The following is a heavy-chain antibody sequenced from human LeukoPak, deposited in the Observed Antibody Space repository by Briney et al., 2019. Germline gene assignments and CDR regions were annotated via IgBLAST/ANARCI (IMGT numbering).Heavy chain of an antibody. CDR2: IIPILGIP. CDR3: AGDYCAGSYYKDFDY. Sequence: SVKLSCTASGGTFSSYAISWGRHAPGQGLEWMGRIIPILGIPNYAQKIQGRVTITADKSTSTAYMKLSSLRSEDTAVYYSAGDYCAGSYYKDFDYWGQGTLVTVSS. D-gene: IGHD3-10*01. CDR1: GGTFSSYA. J-gene: IGHJ4*02. V-gene: IGHV1-69*04.